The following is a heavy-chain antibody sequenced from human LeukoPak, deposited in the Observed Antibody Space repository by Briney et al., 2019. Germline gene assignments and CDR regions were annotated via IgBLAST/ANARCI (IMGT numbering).Heavy chain of an antibody. CDR1: GFTVSSTY. CDR3: AKVSGSYSGAYYYYMDV. D-gene: IGHD1-26*01. CDR2: IYSGGST. Sequence: PGGSLSLSCAASGFTVSSTYMSWVRQAPGKGLEWVSVIYSGGSTYYADSVKGRFTISRDDSKNTLYLQMNGLRAEDTAIYYCAKVSGSYSGAYYYYMDVWGEGTTVTVS. J-gene: IGHJ6*03. V-gene: IGHV3-53*01.